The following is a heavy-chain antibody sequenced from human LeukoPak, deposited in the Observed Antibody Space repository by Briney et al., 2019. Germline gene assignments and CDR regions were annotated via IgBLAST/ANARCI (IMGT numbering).Heavy chain of an antibody. CDR3: ATGNAGPRLLN. D-gene: IGHD3-16*01. Sequence: SETLSLTCAVYGASFSDYYWTWIRQSPERGLEWIGEINNVGSPFYTPSLNSRVSMSVDTSKNQFSLRLSSVTAADTAVYYCATGNAGPRLLNWGQGTLVSVSS. J-gene: IGHJ4*02. CDR2: INNVGSP. V-gene: IGHV4-34*01. CDR1: GASFSDYY.